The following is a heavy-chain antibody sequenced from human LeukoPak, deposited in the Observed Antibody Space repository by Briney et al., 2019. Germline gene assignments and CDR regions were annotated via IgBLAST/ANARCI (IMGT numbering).Heavy chain of an antibody. Sequence: SETLSLTCTVSGVSISNYYCAWIRQPPGKGLEWIGSIYATGSTIYYNPSLKSRVTISVDASKNQFSLKLSSVTAADTAVYYCARGVGLESPLSKSPPRGAIRRYYYYYMDVWGKGTTVTVSS. CDR3: ARGVGLESPLSKSPPRGAIRRYYYYYMDV. D-gene: IGHD3-10*01. CDR2: IYATGST. J-gene: IGHJ6*03. CDR1: GVSISNYY. V-gene: IGHV4-4*09.